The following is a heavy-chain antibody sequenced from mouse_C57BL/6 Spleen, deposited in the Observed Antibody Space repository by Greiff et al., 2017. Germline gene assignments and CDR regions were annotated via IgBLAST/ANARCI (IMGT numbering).Heavy chain of an antibody. Sequence: QVQLKQSGPGLVQPSQSLSITCTVSGFSLTSYGVHWVRQSPGKGLEWLGVIWSGGSTDYNAAFISRLSISKDNSKSQVFFKMNSLQADDTAIYYCATNWDAGDWFAYWGQGTLVTVSS. CDR2: IWSGGST. CDR3: ATNWDAGDWFAY. V-gene: IGHV2-2*01. D-gene: IGHD4-1*02. CDR1: GFSLTSYG. J-gene: IGHJ3*01.